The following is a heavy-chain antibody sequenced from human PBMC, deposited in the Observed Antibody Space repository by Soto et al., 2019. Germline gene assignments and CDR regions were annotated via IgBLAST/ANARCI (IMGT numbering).Heavy chain of an antibody. CDR1: GGSISSYY. V-gene: IGHV4-59*08. CDR3: ARLFSSGWSAIDY. D-gene: IGHD6-19*01. J-gene: IGHJ4*02. CDR2: IYYSGST. Sequence: PSETLSLTCTFSGGSISSYYWSLIRQPPGKGLEWIGNIYYSGSTNYNPSLKSRVTISVDTSKNQFSLKLSSVTAADTAVYYCARLFSSGWSAIDYWGQGTLVTVSS.